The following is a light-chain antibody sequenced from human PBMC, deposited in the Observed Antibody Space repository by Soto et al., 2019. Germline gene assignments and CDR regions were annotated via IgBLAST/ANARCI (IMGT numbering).Light chain of an antibody. Sequence: QSVLTQPPSVSGAPGQRVTISCAGSSYNIGAGYDVNWYQQLPGRAPKLLIYDDNNRPSGVPDRFSGSKSATSASLAITGLQAEDEANSYCQSSDSSLSGSVVFGGGTKLTVL. CDR1: SYNIGAGYD. CDR3: QSSDSSLSGSVV. J-gene: IGLJ2*01. CDR2: DDN. V-gene: IGLV1-40*01.